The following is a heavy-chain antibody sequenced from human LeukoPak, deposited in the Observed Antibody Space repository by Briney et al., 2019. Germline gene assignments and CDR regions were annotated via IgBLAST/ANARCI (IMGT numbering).Heavy chain of an antibody. CDR1: GFTFSNYW. V-gene: IGHV3-7*01. J-gene: IGHJ4*02. Sequence: GGSLRLSCAASGFTFSNYWMSWVRQAPGKGLEWVANIKQDGSEKYYVDSVKGRFTISRDNPKNSLFLQMNSLRAEDTAVYYCARAGSDWKIDYWGQGTLVTVSS. CDR3: ARAGSDWKIDY. D-gene: IGHD6-19*01. CDR2: IKQDGSEK.